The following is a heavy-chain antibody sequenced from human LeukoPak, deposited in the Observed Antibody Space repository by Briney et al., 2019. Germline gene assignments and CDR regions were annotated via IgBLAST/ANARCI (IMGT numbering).Heavy chain of an antibody. CDR3: ARGSNGLDP. J-gene: IGHJ5*02. CDR1: GGSINNHH. Sequence: SETLSLTCTVSGGSINNHHLTWIRQSAGKGLEWIGRIFTSGRTIYNPSLKSRVTISLDTSKSLLSLRLNSVTAADTAVYYCARGSNGLDPWGQGTLVTVSS. V-gene: IGHV4-4*07. CDR2: IFTSGRT. D-gene: IGHD4/OR15-4a*01.